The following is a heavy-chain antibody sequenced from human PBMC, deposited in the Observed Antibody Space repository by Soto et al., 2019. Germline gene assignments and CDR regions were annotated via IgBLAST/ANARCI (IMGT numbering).Heavy chain of an antibody. CDR2: IYCSGST. Sequence: SETLSLTCTVSGGSISSYYWSWIRQPPGKGLEWIGYIYCSGSTNYNPSLKSRVTISVDTSKNQFSLKLSSVTAADTAVYYCARGRYYDSSGLYYFDYWGQGTLVTVSS. CDR3: ARGRYYDSSGLYYFDY. CDR1: GGSISSYY. V-gene: IGHV4-59*01. J-gene: IGHJ4*02. D-gene: IGHD3-22*01.